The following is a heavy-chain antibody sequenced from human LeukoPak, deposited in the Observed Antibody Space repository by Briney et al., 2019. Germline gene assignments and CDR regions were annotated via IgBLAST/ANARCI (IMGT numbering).Heavy chain of an antibody. CDR3: ARGDSSGWYGY. CDR2: IYHSGST. J-gene: IGHJ4*02. D-gene: IGHD6-19*01. Sequence: SETLSLTCAVSGGSISSGGYSWSWIRQPPGKGLEWIGYIYHSGSTYYNPSLKSRVTISVDTSKNQSSLKLSSVTAADTAVYYCARGDSSGWYGYWGQGTLVTVSS. CDR1: GGSISSGGYS. V-gene: IGHV4-30-2*01.